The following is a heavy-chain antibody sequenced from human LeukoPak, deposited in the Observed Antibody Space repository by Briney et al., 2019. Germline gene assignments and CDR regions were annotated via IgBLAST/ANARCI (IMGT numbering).Heavy chain of an antibody. J-gene: IGHJ4*02. D-gene: IGHD5-12*01. CDR2: ISAYNGNT. CDR1: GYTFTSYG. Sequence: ASVKVSRKASGYTFTSYGISWVRQAPGQGLEWMGWISAYNGNTNYAQKLQGRVTMTTDTSTSTAYMELRSLRSGDTAVYYCARVIVAGHPYYFDYWGQGTLVTVSS. V-gene: IGHV1-18*01. CDR3: ARVIVAGHPYYFDY.